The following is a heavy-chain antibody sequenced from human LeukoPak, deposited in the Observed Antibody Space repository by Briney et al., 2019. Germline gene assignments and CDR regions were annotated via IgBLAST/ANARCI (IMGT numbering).Heavy chain of an antibody. V-gene: IGHV4-61*05. J-gene: IGHJ4*02. CDR2: LYYSGRT. CDR1: GYSISSGYY. D-gene: IGHD2-2*01. Sequence: SETLSLTCTVSGYSISSGYYWGWIRQPPGKGLEWIGYLYYSGRTNYNPSLKSRVTISVDRSKNQFSLKLSSVTAADTAVYYCARVPRDIVVVPAAMPNWGQGTLVTVSS. CDR3: ARVPRDIVVVPAAMPN.